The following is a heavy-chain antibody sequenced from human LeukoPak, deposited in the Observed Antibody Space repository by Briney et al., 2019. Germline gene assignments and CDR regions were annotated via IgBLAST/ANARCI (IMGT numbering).Heavy chain of an antibody. CDR1: GFTFSTHS. D-gene: IGHD6-13*01. J-gene: IGHJ4*02. Sequence: PGGSLRLSCAASGFTFSTHSMNWVRQAPGKGLEWVSYISSTSGTKYYADSVKGRITISRDNAKNSLYLQMNSLRAEDTAVYYCASSIVADGTSPFDYWGQGTLVTVSS. CDR3: ASSIVADGTSPFDY. V-gene: IGHV3-48*04. CDR2: ISSTSGTK.